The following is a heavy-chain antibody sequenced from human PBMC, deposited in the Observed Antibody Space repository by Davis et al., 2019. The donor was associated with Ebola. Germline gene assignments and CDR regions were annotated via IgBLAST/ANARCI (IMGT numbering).Heavy chain of an antibody. CDR2: IYYSGST. J-gene: IGHJ6*02. CDR3: ARGGNWNYYGMDV. Sequence: MPSETLSLTCTVSGGSISSSSYYWGWIRQPPGKGLEWIGSIYYSGSTYYNPSLKSRVTISVDTSKNQFSLKLSSVTAADTAVYYCARGGNWNYYGMDVWGQGTTVTVSS. CDR1: GGSISSSSYY. D-gene: IGHD4-23*01. V-gene: IGHV4-39*01.